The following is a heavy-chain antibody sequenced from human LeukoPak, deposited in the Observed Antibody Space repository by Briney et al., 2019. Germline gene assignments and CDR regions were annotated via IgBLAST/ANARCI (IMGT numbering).Heavy chain of an antibody. D-gene: IGHD2-2*01. CDR3: AHYCSSTSCYEGAFDI. V-gene: IGHV3-7*05. CDR1: GFTFNNYW. CDR2: IKQDGNEK. Sequence: GGSLRLSCVASGFTFNNYWMNWVRQAPGKGLEWVAMIKQDGNEKYYVDSVKGRFTISRDNSKNTLYLQMNSLRAEDTAVYYCAHYCSSTSCYEGAFDIWGQGTMVTVSS. J-gene: IGHJ3*02.